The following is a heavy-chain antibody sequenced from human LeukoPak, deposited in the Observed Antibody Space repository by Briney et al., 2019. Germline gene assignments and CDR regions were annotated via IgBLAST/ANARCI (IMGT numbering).Heavy chain of an antibody. Sequence: PSETLSLTCIVSDYSISSDYFWAWIRQPPGKGLEWIAGIYHTGTSSYNPSLRSRATISVDTSNNHFSLRLTSVTAADTALYYCVRASKTENYYPNFDSWGQGTLVIVSS. CDR1: DYSISSDYF. CDR2: IYHTGTS. D-gene: IGHD3-10*01. V-gene: IGHV4-38-2*02. J-gene: IGHJ4*02. CDR3: VRASKTENYYPNFDS.